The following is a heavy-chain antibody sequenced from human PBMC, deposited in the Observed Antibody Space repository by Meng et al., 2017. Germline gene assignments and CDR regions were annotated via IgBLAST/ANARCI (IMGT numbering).Heavy chain of an antibody. J-gene: IGHJ4*02. CDR2: INAGNGKT. CDR1: GYTFHSYA. Sequence: VDMGQSGVGGKKPGASVNVSLKASGYTFHSYAMHWVRQAPGQRLEWMGWINAGNGKTKYSQKFQGRVTITRDTSASTAYMELSSLRSEDTAVYYCARSHVLLWFGEDLDYWGQGTLVTVSS. CDR3: ARSHVLLWFGEDLDY. D-gene: IGHD3-10*01. V-gene: IGHV1-3*01.